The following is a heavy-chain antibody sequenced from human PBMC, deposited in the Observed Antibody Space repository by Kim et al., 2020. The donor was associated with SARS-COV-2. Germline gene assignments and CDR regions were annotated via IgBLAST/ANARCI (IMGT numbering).Heavy chain of an antibody. CDR2: INSDGSST. V-gene: IGHV3-74*01. D-gene: IGHD6-6*01. CDR3: ARGAGSSSFFVVDY. Sequence: GGSLRLSCAASGFTFSSYWMHWVRQAPGKGLVWVSRINSDGSSTSYADSVKGRFTISRANAKNTLYLQMNSLRAEDTAVYYCARGAGSSSFFVVDYWGQGTLVTVSS. CDR1: GFTFSSYW. J-gene: IGHJ4*02.